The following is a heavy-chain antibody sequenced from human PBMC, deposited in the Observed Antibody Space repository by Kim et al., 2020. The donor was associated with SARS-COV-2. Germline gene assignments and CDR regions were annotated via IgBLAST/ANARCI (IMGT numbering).Heavy chain of an antibody. V-gene: IGHV1-3*01. Sequence: ASVKVSCKASGYSFTNYAIHWVRQAPGQRLEWMGWINAGNGNTEYSQKFQDRVTITRDTSARTGYMELSSLKSEDTAVYYCARGEVGYCGGGYCYSHLDNWGQGTLVTVSS. CDR2: INAGNGNT. CDR1: GYSFTNYA. CDR3: ARGEVGYCGGGYCYSHLDN. D-gene: IGHD2-15*01. J-gene: IGHJ4*02.